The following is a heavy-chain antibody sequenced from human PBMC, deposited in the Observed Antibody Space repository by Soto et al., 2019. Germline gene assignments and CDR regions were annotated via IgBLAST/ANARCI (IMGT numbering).Heavy chain of an antibody. D-gene: IGHD3-10*01. CDR1: GFTFSDYV. Sequence: QVRLVESGGGVVQPGRSLRLSCAASGFTFSDYVMHWVRQAPGKGLEWVAVILDAENNQYYADSVKGRFTISRDKSRNTLYLQMNSLRPEDTAVYYCARDDEGGSNCDLGYWGQGTLVTVSS. J-gene: IGHJ4*02. CDR3: ARDDEGGSNCDLGY. V-gene: IGHV3-30-3*01. CDR2: ILDAENNQ.